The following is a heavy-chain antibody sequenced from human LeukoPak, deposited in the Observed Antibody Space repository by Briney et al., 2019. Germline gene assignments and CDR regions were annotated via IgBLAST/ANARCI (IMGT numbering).Heavy chain of an antibody. CDR3: ARGWHYSGSGGSGDY. Sequence: GGSLRLSCAAAGFTFSTYWMSWVRQAPGKWRECVANIKQDGSEKQFVESVTGRFTISRAKAKTSLFLEMNSLRAEDTDVYYCARGWHYSGSGGSGDYWGQGTLVTVSS. D-gene: IGHD3-22*01. CDR1: GFTFSTYW. CDR2: IKQDGSEK. V-gene: IGHV3-7*01. J-gene: IGHJ4*02.